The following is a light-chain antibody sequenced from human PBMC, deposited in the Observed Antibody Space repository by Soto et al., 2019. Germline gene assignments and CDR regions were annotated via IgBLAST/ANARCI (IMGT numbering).Light chain of an antibody. J-gene: IGKJ5*01. CDR2: LGS. CDR3: MQAVQTVPIT. Sequence: DIVMTQYPLSLPVTPGEPASISCRSSQSLLHSNGYNYVDWYLQKPGQSPQLLIYLGSNRASGVPDRFSGSGSGTFFTLTISRVEAEDIGVYYCMQAVQTVPITFGQGTLLE. V-gene: IGKV2-28*01. CDR1: QSLLHSNGYNY.